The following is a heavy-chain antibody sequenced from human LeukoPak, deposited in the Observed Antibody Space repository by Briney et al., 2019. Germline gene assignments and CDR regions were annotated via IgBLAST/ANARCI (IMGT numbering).Heavy chain of an antibody. Sequence: PSETLSLTCTVSGGSISSYYWSWIRQPPGKRLERIGYIYYSGSTNYNPSLKSRVTISVDTSKNQFSLKLSSVTAADTAVYYCARLTSNDAFDIWGQGTMVTVSS. CDR2: IYYSGST. V-gene: IGHV4-59*01. CDR3: ARLTSNDAFDI. CDR1: GGSISSYY. J-gene: IGHJ3*02.